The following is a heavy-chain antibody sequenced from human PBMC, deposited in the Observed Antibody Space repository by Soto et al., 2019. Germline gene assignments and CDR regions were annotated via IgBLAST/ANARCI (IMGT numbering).Heavy chain of an antibody. CDR3: ARSWAVRGRGMDV. J-gene: IGHJ6*02. V-gene: IGHV3-64*01. Sequence: PGGSLRLSCAASGFTFSSYAMHWVRQAPGKGLEYVSAISNNGSSTYYTNSVKGRFTISRDNSKNTLYLQMGSLRAEDTAVYYCARSWAVRGRGMDVWGQGTTVTVSS. CDR1: GFTFSSYA. D-gene: IGHD6-19*01. CDR2: ISNNGSST.